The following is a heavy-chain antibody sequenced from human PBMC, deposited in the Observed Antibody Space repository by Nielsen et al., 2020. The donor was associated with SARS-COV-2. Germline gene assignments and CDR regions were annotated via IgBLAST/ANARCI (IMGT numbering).Heavy chain of an antibody. Sequence: GESLKISCAASGFTFNIYAMAWVRRAPGRGLQWVTGVSSSGGSTYYTDSVKGRFTISRDNSKNTLYLEMHSLRVEDTAVYYCAKRGGNSLVGNFDLWGRGTLVTVSS. CDR3: AKRGGNSLVGNFDL. CDR2: VSSSGGST. D-gene: IGHD4-23*01. CDR1: GFTFNIYA. J-gene: IGHJ2*01. V-gene: IGHV3-23*01.